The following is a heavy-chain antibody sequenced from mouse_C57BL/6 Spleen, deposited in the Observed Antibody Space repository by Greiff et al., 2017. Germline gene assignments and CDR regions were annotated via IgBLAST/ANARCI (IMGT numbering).Heavy chain of an antibody. D-gene: IGHD4-1*01. CDR1: GYPFTSYW. Sequence: QVQLQQPGAELVKPGASVKLSCKASGYPFTSYWMHWVKQRPGQGLEWIGMIHPNSGSTNYNEKFKSKATLPVDNSSSTAYMQLSSLASEDSAVYYCASGTMPYAMDYWGQGTSVTVSS. V-gene: IGHV1-64*01. J-gene: IGHJ4*01. CDR2: IHPNSGST. CDR3: ASGTMPYAMDY.